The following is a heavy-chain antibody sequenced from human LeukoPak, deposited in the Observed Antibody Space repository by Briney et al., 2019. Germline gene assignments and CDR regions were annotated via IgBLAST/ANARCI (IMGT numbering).Heavy chain of an antibody. J-gene: IGHJ6*02. CDR2: ISYDGSNK. D-gene: IGHD6-13*01. V-gene: IGHV3-30*03. Sequence: PGGSLRLSCAASGFTFSSYGMHWVRQAPGKGLEWVAVISYDGSNKYYADSVKGRFTISRDNSKNTLYLQMNSLRAEDTAVYYCARDGIAAADGMDVWGQGTTVTVSS. CDR3: ARDGIAAADGMDV. CDR1: GFTFSSYG.